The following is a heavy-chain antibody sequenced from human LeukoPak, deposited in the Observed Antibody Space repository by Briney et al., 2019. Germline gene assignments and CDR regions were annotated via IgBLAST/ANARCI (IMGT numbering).Heavy chain of an antibody. CDR3: IRGAASGSYYGFDV. CDR1: GFTFSGST. Sequence: PGGSLRLSCAASGFTFSGSTMHWVRQASGKGLEWVGRIRSKANNYATAYATSVKGRFTLSRDDSKNTAYLQMNSLKTEDTAEYYCIRGAASGSYYGFDVWGQGATVTVSS. D-gene: IGHD1-26*01. CDR2: IRSKANNYAT. J-gene: IGHJ6*02. V-gene: IGHV3-73*01.